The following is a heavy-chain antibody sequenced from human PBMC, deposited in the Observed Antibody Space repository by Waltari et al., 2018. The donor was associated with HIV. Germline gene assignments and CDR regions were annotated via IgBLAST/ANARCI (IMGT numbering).Heavy chain of an antibody. J-gene: IGHJ4*02. V-gene: IGHV3-23*01. D-gene: IGHD2-21*01. CDR2: TTEGIPRP. CDR1: GFSLSNYA. CDR3: ARGGGGDHGF. Sequence: EVLLLESGGGLVQPGGSLRLPCAVSGFSLSNYAMCWVRQAPGKGLCRVGYTTEGIPRPHYADAVQNRYTVSRDDWKKTLYLQMSDLRAEDTGIYYCARGGGGDHGFWGQGTLITVSS.